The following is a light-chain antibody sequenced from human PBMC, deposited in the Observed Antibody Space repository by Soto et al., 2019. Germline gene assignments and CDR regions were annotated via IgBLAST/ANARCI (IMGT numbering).Light chain of an antibody. Sequence: QSALTQPPSASGSPGQSVTISCTGTSSDVGGYNYVSWYQQHPGKAPKLMIYEVSKRPSGVPDRFSGSKSGNTASLTVSGLPAEDEADYYCSSYAGSKGVFGTGTKLTVL. CDR2: EVS. V-gene: IGLV2-8*01. J-gene: IGLJ1*01. CDR1: SSDVGGYNY. CDR3: SSYAGSKGV.